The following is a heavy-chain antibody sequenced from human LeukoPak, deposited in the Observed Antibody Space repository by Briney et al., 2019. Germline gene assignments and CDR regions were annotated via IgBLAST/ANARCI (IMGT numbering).Heavy chain of an antibody. CDR3: ARDLGQYYDTSDNWFDP. CDR2: IRYDGSNK. V-gene: IGHV3-30*02. CDR1: GFTFSRFG. Sequence: GGSLRLSCAASGFTFSRFGMHWVRQAPGKGLEWVAFIRYDGSNKYYADSVKGRFTMSRDNSKNTLFLQMNSLRAEDTAVYYCARDLGQYYDTSDNWFDPWGQGTLVTVSS. J-gene: IGHJ5*02. D-gene: IGHD3-22*01.